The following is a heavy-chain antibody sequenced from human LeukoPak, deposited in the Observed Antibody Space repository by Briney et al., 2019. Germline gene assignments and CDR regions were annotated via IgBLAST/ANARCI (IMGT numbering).Heavy chain of an antibody. CDR1: GFTFSSYG. V-gene: IGHV3-23*01. CDR2: ISGSGGGT. Sequence: PGGSLRLSCAASGFTFSSYGMSWVRQAPGKGLEWVSTISGSGGGTYYADSVKGRFTISRDNSKNTLYLQVNGLRAEDTAVYYCAKAHTTMAYYYFYMDVWGKGATVTVSS. CDR3: AKAHTTMAYYYFYMDV. J-gene: IGHJ6*03. D-gene: IGHD5-18*01.